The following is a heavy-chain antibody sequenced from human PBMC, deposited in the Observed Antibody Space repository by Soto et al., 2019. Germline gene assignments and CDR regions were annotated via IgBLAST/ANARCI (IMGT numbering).Heavy chain of an antibody. V-gene: IGHV1-8*01. Sequence: QVQLVQSGAEVKKPGASVKVSCKASGYTFTSYDINWVRQATGQGLEWMGWMNPNSGNTGYAQKFQGRVTMTRNTPXXXAXXGLSSLRSEDTAVYYCARRGYSSSWYYYYYYGIDVWGQGTTVTVSS. CDR2: MNPNSGNT. CDR1: GYTFTSYD. D-gene: IGHD6-13*01. CDR3: ARRGYSSSWYYYYYYGIDV. J-gene: IGHJ6*02.